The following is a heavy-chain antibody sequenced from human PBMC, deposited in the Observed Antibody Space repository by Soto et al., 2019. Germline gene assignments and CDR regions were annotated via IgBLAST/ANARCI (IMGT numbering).Heavy chain of an antibody. CDR2: ISGSDGST. CDR3: ARRSCGWYYDY. V-gene: IGHV3-23*01. CDR1: GFTFSSYA. J-gene: IGHJ4*02. Sequence: EVQLLESGGGLVQPGGSLRLSCAASGFTFSSYAMNWVRQAPGKGLEWVSVISGSDGSTYYADSVKGRFTISRDNSKNTLSLQMNSLRAEDTAVYHCARRSCGWYYDYWGQGTLLTVSS. D-gene: IGHD6-25*01.